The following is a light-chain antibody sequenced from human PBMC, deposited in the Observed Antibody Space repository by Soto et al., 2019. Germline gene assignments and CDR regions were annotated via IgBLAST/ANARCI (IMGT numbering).Light chain of an antibody. CDR1: QSVSSY. V-gene: IGKV3-11*01. CDR3: QHRCNWPWT. J-gene: IGKJ4*01. CDR2: DTS. Sequence: EIVLTQSPATLSLSPGERATLSCRASQSVSSYLAWYQQKPGQAHRLLIYDTSNRATGIPARFSGSGSGTDFTLTISSLEPEDFALYYCQHRCNWPWTFRGGTKVEIK.